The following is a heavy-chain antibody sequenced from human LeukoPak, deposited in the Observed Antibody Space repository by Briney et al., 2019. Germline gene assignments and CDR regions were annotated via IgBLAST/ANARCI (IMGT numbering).Heavy chain of an antibody. CDR1: GGSISSGGYY. CDR2: IYYSGST. CDR3: AREKASIIPEPIDY. V-gene: IGHV4-31*03. J-gene: IGHJ4*02. Sequence: SQTLSLTCTVSGGSISSGGYYWSWIRQHPGKGLEWIGYIYYSGSTYYNPSLKSRVTISVDTSKNQFSLKLSSVTAADTAVYYCAREKASIIPEPIDYWGQGTLVTVSS. D-gene: IGHD3-3*01.